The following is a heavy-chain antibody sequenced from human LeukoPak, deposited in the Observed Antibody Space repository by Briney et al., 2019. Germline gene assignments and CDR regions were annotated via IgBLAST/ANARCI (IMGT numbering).Heavy chain of an antibody. V-gene: IGHV3-7*01. J-gene: IGHJ3*02. D-gene: IGHD3-10*01. CDR2: INRDESDK. CDR3: VRDDGHSYQYASRTYYYDAFDI. Sequence: GGSLRLSCAASGFTLSNYWMTRVRQAPGKGLEWVANINRDESDKHYVDSVEGRFTISRDNAKNSLYLQMNSLRAEDTAVYYCVRDDGHSYQYASRTYYYDAFDIWGQGTVVTVSS. CDR1: GFTLSNYW.